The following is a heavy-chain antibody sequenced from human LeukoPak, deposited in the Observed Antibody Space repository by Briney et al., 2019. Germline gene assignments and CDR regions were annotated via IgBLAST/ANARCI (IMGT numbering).Heavy chain of an antibody. V-gene: IGHV3-48*03. J-gene: IGHJ4*02. Sequence: GGSLRLSCAASGFTFSSYEMNWVRQAPGKGLEWVSYISSSGSTIDYADSVKGRFTISRDNAKNSLYLEMNSLRAEDTAMYYCARDRGFGESFDYWGQGTLVTVSS. CDR3: ARDRGFGESFDY. CDR2: ISSSGSTI. CDR1: GFTFSSYE. D-gene: IGHD3-10*01.